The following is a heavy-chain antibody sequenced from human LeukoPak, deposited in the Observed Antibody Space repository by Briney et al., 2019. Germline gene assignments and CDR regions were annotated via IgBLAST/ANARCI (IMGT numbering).Heavy chain of an antibody. CDR1: GFTFSSYS. V-gene: IGHV3-48*01. CDR3: AREEGGYWNY. J-gene: IGHJ4*02. Sequence: GGSLRLSCAASGFTFSSYSMNWVRQAPGKGLEWVSYISSSSSTIYYADSVKGRFTVSRDNAKNSLYLQMNSLRAEDTAVYYRAREEGGYWNYWGQGTLVTVSS. D-gene: IGHD3-10*01. CDR2: ISSSSSTI.